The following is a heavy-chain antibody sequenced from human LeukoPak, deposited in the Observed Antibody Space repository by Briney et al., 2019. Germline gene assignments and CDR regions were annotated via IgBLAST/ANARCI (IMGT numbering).Heavy chain of an antibody. V-gene: IGHV4-59*08. J-gene: IGHJ4*02. Sequence: SQTLSLTCTVSGGSISSYYWSWIRQPPGKGLEWIGYIYYSGSTNYNPSLKSRVTISVDTSKNQFSLKLSSVTAADTAVYYCARQVTRSSSYDYWGQGTLVTVSS. CDR1: GGSISSYY. D-gene: IGHD6-13*01. CDR3: ARQVTRSSSYDY. CDR2: IYYSGST.